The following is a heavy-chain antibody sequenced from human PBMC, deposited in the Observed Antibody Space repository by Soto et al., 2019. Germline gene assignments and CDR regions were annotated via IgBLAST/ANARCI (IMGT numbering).Heavy chain of an antibody. CDR2: ISGSGGST. D-gene: IGHD3-10*01. CDR3: AKDELRQRFGY. J-gene: IGHJ4*02. CDR1: GFTFSSYA. V-gene: IGHV3-23*01. Sequence: EVQLLESGGGLVQPGGSLRLSCAASGFTFSSYAMSWVRQAPGKGLEWVSAISGSGGSTYYADSVKGRFTISRDNSANTLYLQMNSLRAEETAAYYWAKDELRQRFGYWGQGTLVTVSS.